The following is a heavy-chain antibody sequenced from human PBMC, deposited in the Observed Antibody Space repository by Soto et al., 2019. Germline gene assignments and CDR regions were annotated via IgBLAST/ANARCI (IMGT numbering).Heavy chain of an antibody. V-gene: IGHV1-8*01. J-gene: IGHJ5*02. CDR1: GYTFTSYD. CDR3: ARGLATVTTYNWFDP. Sequence: ASVKVSCKASGYTFTSYDINWVRQATGQGLEWMGWMNPNSGNTGYAQKFQGRVTMTRNTSISTAYMELSSLRSEDTAVYYCARGLATVTTYNWFDPWGQGTLVTVSS. D-gene: IGHD4-17*01. CDR2: MNPNSGNT.